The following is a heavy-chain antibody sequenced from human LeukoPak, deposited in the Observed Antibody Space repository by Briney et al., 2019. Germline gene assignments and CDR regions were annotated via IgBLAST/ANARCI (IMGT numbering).Heavy chain of an antibody. CDR2: IIPIFGTA. J-gene: IGHJ4*02. CDR1: GGTFSSYA. V-gene: IGHV1-69*06. CDR3: ARDIFSIESFSPVTTGFDY. Sequence: ASVKVSCKASGGTFSSYAISWVRQAPGQGLEWMGGIIPIFGTANYAQKFQGRVTITADKSTSTAYMELSSLRSEDTAVYYCARDIFSIESFSPVTTGFDYWGQGTLVTVSS. D-gene: IGHD4-17*01.